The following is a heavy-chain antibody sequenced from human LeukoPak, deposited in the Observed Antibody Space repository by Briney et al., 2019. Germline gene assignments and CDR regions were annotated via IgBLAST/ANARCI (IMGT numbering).Heavy chain of an antibody. CDR1: GGTFSSDA. V-gene: IGHV1-69*01. D-gene: IGHD6-19*01. J-gene: IGHJ4*02. Sequence: ASVKVSCEASGGTFSSDAISWVRQAPVHGLEWMGGIIPISGTANYAQKIQGTVTRSAGESPRTASTERSSVRSEDTAVYYCARDLIAVAGTPQGCFDYWGQGTLVTVSS. CDR2: IIPISGTA. CDR3: ARDLIAVAGTPQGCFDY.